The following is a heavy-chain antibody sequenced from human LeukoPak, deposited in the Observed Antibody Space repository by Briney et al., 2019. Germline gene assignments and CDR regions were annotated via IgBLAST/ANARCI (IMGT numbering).Heavy chain of an antibody. CDR1: GFTFSSYG. D-gene: IGHD2-2*01. CDR3: AKGEGSSTSCCLNWSDP. CDR2: ISYDGSNK. Sequence: PGGSLRLSCAASGFTFSSYGMHWVRQAPGKGLEWVAVISYDGSNKYYADSVKGRFTISRDNSKNTLYLQMNSLRAEDTAVYYCAKGEGSSTSCCLNWSDPWGQGTLVTVSS. J-gene: IGHJ5*02. V-gene: IGHV3-30*18.